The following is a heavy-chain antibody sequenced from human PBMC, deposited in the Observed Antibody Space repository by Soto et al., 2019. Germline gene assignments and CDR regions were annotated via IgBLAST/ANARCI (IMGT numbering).Heavy chain of an antibody. CDR3: ARSGDIYYGSGSLDY. CDR1: GGTFSSYA. CDR2: IIPIFGTA. Sequence: ASVKVSCKASGGTFSSYAISWVRQAPGQGLEWMGGIIPIFGTANYAQKFQGRVTITADESTSTAYMELSSLRSEDTAVYYCARSGDIYYGSGSLDYWGQGTLVTVSS. V-gene: IGHV1-69*13. D-gene: IGHD3-10*01. J-gene: IGHJ4*02.